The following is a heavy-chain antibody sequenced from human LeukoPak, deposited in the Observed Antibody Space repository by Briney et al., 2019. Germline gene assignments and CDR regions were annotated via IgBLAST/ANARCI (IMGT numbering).Heavy chain of an antibody. CDR1: GGSISSASYY. D-gene: IGHD3-22*01. Sequence: PSETLSLTCTVSGGSISSASYYWSWIRQPAGKGLEWIGRIYISGSTNYNPSLKSRVTISVDTSKNQFSLKLSSVTAADTAVYYCARGYYYDSSGYYEHDAFDIWGQGTMVTVSS. J-gene: IGHJ3*02. CDR2: IYISGST. V-gene: IGHV4-61*02. CDR3: ARGYYYDSSGYYEHDAFDI.